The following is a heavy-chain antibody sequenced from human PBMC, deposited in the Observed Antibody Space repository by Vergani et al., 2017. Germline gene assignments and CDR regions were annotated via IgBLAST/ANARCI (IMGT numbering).Heavy chain of an antibody. J-gene: IGHJ4*02. CDR2: IYDSGST. CDR1: GGSISSYY. CDR3: ARYDFWSGYYDF. V-gene: IGHV4-59*01. Sequence: QVQLQQWGAGLLKPSQTLSLTCTVSGGSISSYYWSWVRQPPGKGLEWIGNIYDSGSTNYNPSLKSRVTISVDTSKSQFSLKLSSVTAADTAVYYCARYDFWSGYYDFWGQGTLVTVSS. D-gene: IGHD3-3*01.